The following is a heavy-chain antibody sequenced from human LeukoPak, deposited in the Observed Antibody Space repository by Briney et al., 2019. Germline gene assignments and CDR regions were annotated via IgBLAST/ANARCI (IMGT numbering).Heavy chain of an antibody. D-gene: IGHD3-22*01. Sequence: GGSLRLSCAASGFTVSSNYMSWVRQAPGKGLEWVSVIYSGGSTYYADSVKGRFTISRDNSKNTLYLQMNSLRAEDTAVYYCARDLYYYNSSVYLDWAQGPLVTVS. V-gene: IGHV3-66*01. CDR1: GFTVSSNY. CDR2: IYSGGST. J-gene: IGHJ4*02. CDR3: ARDLYYYNSSVYLD.